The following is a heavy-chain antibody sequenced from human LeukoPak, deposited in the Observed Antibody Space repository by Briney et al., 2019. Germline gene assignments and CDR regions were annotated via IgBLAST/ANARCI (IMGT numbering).Heavy chain of an antibody. D-gene: IGHD4-17*01. Sequence: PSGTLSLTCAVSRGSISSNNWWSWVRQPPGKGLEWIGEIYHSGSTNYNPSLKSRVTISVDKSKNQFSLKLSSVTAADTAVYYCARVSRDYGDYDYWGQGTLVTVSS. CDR1: RGSISSNNW. V-gene: IGHV4-4*02. J-gene: IGHJ4*02. CDR2: IYHSGST. CDR3: ARVSRDYGDYDY.